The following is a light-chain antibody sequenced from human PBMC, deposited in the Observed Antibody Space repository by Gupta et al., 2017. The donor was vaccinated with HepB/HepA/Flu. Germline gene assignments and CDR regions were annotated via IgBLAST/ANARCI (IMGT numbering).Light chain of an antibody. CDR1: SSDVGGYNY. CDR2: DVS. CDR3: SSYTSSSTLVV. Sequence: GTSSDVGGYNYVSWYQQHPGKAPKLMIYDVSNRPSGVSNRFSGSKSGNTASLTISGLQAEDEADYYCSSYTSSSTLVVFGGGTKLTVL. V-gene: IGLV2-14*03. J-gene: IGLJ2*01.